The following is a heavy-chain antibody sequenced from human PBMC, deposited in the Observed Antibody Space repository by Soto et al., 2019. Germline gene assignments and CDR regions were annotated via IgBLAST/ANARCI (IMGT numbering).Heavy chain of an antibody. CDR3: AGIYSGSPGGTLRY. J-gene: IGHJ4*02. CDR2: IYYSGST. CDR1: GGSISSGGYY. D-gene: IGHD1-26*01. V-gene: IGHV4-31*03. Sequence: SETLSLTCTVSGGSISSGGYYWSWIRQHPGKGLEWIGYIYYSGSTYYNPSLRSRVTISVDTSKNQFSLKLSSVTAADTAVYYCAGIYSGSPGGTLRYWGQGTLVTVSS.